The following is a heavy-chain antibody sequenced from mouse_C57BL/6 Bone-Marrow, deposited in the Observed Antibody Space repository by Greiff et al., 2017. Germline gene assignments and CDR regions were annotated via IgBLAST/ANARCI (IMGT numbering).Heavy chain of an antibody. V-gene: IGHV5-6*01. CDR1: GFTFSSYG. Sequence: EVQLVESGGDLVKPGGSLKLSCAASGFTFSSYGMSWVRQTPDKRLEWVATISSGGSYTYYPDSVKGRFTISRDNAKNTLYLQMSSLKSEDTAMYYCARLFITTVVYFDYWGQGTTLTDSS. D-gene: IGHD1-1*01. CDR3: ARLFITTVVYFDY. J-gene: IGHJ2*01. CDR2: ISSGGSYT.